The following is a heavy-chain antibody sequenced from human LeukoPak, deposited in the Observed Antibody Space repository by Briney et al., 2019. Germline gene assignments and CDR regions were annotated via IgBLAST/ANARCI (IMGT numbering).Heavy chain of an antibody. CDR1: GYTFTDYY. CDR2: ISPRSGGT. CDR3: ARFDQVSETAGGY. V-gene: IGHV1-2*02. J-gene: IGHJ4*02. D-gene: IGHD5/OR15-5a*01. Sequence: ASVKVSCKASGYTFTDYYMHWVRQAPGQGLEWMGWISPRSGGTNYAQKFQGRVTMTRDTSISAAYMDLSRLISDDTAVYYCARFDQVSETAGGYWGQGTLVTVSS.